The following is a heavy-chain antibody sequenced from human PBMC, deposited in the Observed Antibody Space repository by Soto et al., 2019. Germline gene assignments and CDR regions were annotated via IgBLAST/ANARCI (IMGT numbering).Heavy chain of an antibody. CDR3: ARARGTTQAGY. J-gene: IGHJ4*02. CDR2: ISSSSSTI. CDR1: GFTFSSYS. D-gene: IGHD2-2*01. V-gene: IGHV3-48*01. Sequence: GGSLRLSYAASGFTFSSYSMNWVRQAPGKGLEWVSYISSSSSTIYYADSVKGRFTISRDNAKNSLYLQMNSLRAEDTAVYYCARARGTTQAGYWGQGTLVTVSS.